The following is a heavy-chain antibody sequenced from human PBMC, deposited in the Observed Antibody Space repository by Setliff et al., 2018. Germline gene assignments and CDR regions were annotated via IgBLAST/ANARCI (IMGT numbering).Heavy chain of an antibody. J-gene: IGHJ4*02. V-gene: IGHV1-46*01. D-gene: IGHD6-13*01. CDR2: VNPGGGSA. Sequence: ASVKVSCKASGYTFSESIVSWVRQAPGQGLEWMGIVNPGGGSASVVDNFQDRVTMTRDTSTSTVYLDLSSLRSEDTAVYYCARGGKAADARKGLFENWGQGTLVTVSS. CDR3: ARGGKAADARKGLFEN. CDR1: GYTFSESI.